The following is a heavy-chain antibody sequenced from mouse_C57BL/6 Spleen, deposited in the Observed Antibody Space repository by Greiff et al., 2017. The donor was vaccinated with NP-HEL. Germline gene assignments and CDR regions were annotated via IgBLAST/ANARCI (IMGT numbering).Heavy chain of an antibody. D-gene: IGHD3-1*01. J-gene: IGHJ4*01. Sequence: VQLQQPGAELVKPGASVKLSCKASGYTFTSYWMQWVKQRPGQGLEWIGEIDPSDSYTNYNQKFKGKATLTVDTSSSTAYMQLSSLTSEDSAVYYCARGGGLHYYAMDYWGQGTSVTVSS. CDR1: GYTFTSYW. CDR3: ARGGGLHYYAMDY. V-gene: IGHV1-50*01. CDR2: IDPSDSYT.